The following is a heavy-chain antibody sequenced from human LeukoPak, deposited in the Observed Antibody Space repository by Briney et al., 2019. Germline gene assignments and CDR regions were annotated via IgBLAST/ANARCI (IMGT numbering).Heavy chain of an antibody. J-gene: IGHJ4*02. CDR2: IRYDGSNK. V-gene: IGHV3-30*02. Sequence: PGGSLRLSCAASGFTFSSYGMHWVRQAPGKGLKWVAFIRYDGSNKYYADSVKGRFTISRDNSKNTLYLQMNSLRAEDTAVYYCAGAVAGTVRFDYWGQGTLVTVSS. CDR3: AGAVAGTVRFDY. D-gene: IGHD6-19*01. CDR1: GFTFSSYG.